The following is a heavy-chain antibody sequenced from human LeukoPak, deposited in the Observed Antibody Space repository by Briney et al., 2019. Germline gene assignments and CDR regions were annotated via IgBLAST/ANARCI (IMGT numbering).Heavy chain of an antibody. CDR3: ARVRAAGTFYFDY. Sequence: ASVKVSCKASGYTFTGHYMHWVRQAPGQGLEWMGWISAYNGNTNYAQKLQGRVTMTTDTSTSTAYMELRSLRSDDTAVYYCARVRAAGTFYFDYWGQGTLVTVSS. CDR2: ISAYNGNT. J-gene: IGHJ4*02. CDR1: GYTFTGHY. V-gene: IGHV1-18*04. D-gene: IGHD6-13*01.